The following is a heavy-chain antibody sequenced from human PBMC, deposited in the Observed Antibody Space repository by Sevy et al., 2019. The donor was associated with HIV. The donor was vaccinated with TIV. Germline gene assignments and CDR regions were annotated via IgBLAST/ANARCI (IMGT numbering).Heavy chain of an antibody. D-gene: IGHD3-3*01. CDR3: AKDLGTIFGVVILPSVHYYGMDV. J-gene: IGHJ6*02. CDR1: GFAFSSYG. Sequence: GGSLRLSCAASGFAFSSYGFHWVRQAPGEGLEWVAFIRSDGSDKNYADSVKGRFTISRDNSKKTLNLQMNSLRTDDTAVYYCAKDLGTIFGVVILPSVHYYGMDVWGQGTTVTVSS. CDR2: IRSDGSDK. V-gene: IGHV3-30*02.